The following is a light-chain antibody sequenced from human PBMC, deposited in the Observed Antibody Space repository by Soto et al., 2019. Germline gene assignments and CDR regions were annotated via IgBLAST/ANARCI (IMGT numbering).Light chain of an antibody. CDR3: QQRRTWPPLT. CDR1: QSVSNF. Sequence: EIVLTQSPATLSLSPGERATLSCRASQSVSNFLAWYQQKPGQAPRLLIYDASTRATGIPARFSGSGSGTDFDLTISSLEPEDNAVYYCQQRRTWPPLTFGGGTKVEIK. J-gene: IGKJ4*01. CDR2: DAS. V-gene: IGKV3-11*01.